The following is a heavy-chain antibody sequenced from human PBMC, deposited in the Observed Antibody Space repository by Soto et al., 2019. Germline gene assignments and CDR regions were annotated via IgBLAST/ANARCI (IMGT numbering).Heavy chain of an antibody. Sequence: QLQLQESGPGLVKPSETLSLTCTVSGGSISSSSYYWGWIRQPPGKGLEWIGSIYYSGSTYYNPSLMSRVTISVDTSKNQFSLKLSSVTAADTAVYYCARQGYYDSSGLIDYWGQGTLVTVSS. V-gene: IGHV4-39*01. CDR1: GGSISSSSYY. CDR2: IYYSGST. J-gene: IGHJ4*02. CDR3: ARQGYYDSSGLIDY. D-gene: IGHD3-22*01.